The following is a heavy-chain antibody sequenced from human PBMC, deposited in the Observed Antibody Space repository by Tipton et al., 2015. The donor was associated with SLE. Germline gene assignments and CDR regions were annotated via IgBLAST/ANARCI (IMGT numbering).Heavy chain of an antibody. J-gene: IGHJ4*02. CDR2: IYYSGST. V-gene: IGHV4-59*01. CDR3: AREAHYYDSSGTLTGY. CDR1: GGSISSCY. D-gene: IGHD3-22*01. Sequence: TLSLTCTVSGGSISSCYWSWIRQPPGKGLEWIGYIYYSGSTNYNPSLKSRVTISVDTSKNQFSLKLSSVTAADTAVYYCAREAHYYDSSGTLTGYWGQGTLVTVSS.